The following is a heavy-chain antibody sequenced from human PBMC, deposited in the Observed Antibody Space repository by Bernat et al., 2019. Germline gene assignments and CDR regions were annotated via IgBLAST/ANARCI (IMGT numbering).Heavy chain of an antibody. CDR3: ARKARDCTGATGYEV. Sequence: QVQLVQSGAEVKKPGASVKVSCKASGYTFSNYGISWVRQAPGQGLEWMGWISAYNDNTHYAQKFQGRVTVTTDTSTSTAHMEVRSLRSDDTAVYYCARKARDCTGATGYEVWGQGTLVTVSS. J-gene: IGHJ4*02. CDR2: ISAYNDNT. CDR1: GYTFSNYG. D-gene: IGHD2-8*02. V-gene: IGHV1-18*01.